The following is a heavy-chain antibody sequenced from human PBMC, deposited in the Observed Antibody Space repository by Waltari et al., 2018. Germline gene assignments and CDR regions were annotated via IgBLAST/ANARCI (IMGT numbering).Heavy chain of an antibody. CDR2: IIPIFGTA. CDR1: GGTFSSYA. CDR3: ARDLEEPNYYGSGSAFDY. D-gene: IGHD3-10*01. J-gene: IGHJ4*02. V-gene: IGHV1-69*08. Sequence: QVQLVQSGAEVKKPGSSVKVSCKASGGTFSSYAISWVRQAPGQGLEWMGRIIPIFGTANYAQKVQGRVTITADKSTSTAYMELSSLRSEDTAVYYCARDLEEPNYYGSGSAFDYWGQGTLVTVSS.